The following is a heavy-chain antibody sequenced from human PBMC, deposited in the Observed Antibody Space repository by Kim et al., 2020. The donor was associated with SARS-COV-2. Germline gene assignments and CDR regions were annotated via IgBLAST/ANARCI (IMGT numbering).Heavy chain of an antibody. Sequence: GGSLRLSCAPSGFTFSNYWMHWVRQAPGKGLVWVSCINKDGSSTTYADSVKGRFTISRDNAKNTLYLQMDSLRVEDTAVYYCANGYSGWNYGGQGTLVTVSS. V-gene: IGHV3-74*01. D-gene: IGHD5-12*01. CDR2: INKDGSST. CDR1: GFTFSNYW. CDR3: ANGYSGWNY. J-gene: IGHJ4*02.